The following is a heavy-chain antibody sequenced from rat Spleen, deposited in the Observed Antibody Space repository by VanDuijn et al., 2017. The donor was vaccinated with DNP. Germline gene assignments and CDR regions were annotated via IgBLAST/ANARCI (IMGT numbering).Heavy chain of an antibody. Sequence: EVQLVESGGGSVQPGRSLKLSCAASGFTFSNYGMAWVRQAPKRGLEWVASITSSGGTTYYPDSVKGRFTISSDNAKNTLYLQMNSLRSEDTATYYCARGSGTYYWYFDFWGPGTMVTVSS. D-gene: IGHD5-1*01. CDR1: GFTFSNYG. V-gene: IGHV5S13*01. J-gene: IGHJ1*01. CDR3: ARGSGTYYWYFDF. CDR2: ITSSGGTT.